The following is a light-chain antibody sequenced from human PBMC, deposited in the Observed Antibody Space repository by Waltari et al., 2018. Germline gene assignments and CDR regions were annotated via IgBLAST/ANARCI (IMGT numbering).Light chain of an antibody. CDR2: DAS. Sequence: EIVLTQSPATLSLSPGERATLSCRASQSVSSDIAWYKHKPGQAPRLLIFDASNRAGGVPARFTGSGSGTDFTLTISSLEPEDFAVYYCQQRNNWPPITFGQGTRLEIK. J-gene: IGKJ5*01. V-gene: IGKV3-11*01. CDR3: QQRNNWPPIT. CDR1: QSVSSD.